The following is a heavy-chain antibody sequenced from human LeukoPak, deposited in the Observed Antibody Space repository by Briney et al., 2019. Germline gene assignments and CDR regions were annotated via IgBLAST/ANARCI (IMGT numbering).Heavy chain of an antibody. Sequence: PGGSLRLSCAASGFTFSSYWMSWVRQAPGKGLEWVANIKQDGSEKYYVDSVKGRFTISRDNSKNTLYLQMNSLRAEDTAVYYCARVLYGSGSYYIADWGQGTLVTVSS. CDR1: GFTFSSYW. CDR3: ARVLYGSGSYYIAD. D-gene: IGHD3-10*01. CDR2: IKQDGSEK. J-gene: IGHJ4*02. V-gene: IGHV3-7*01.